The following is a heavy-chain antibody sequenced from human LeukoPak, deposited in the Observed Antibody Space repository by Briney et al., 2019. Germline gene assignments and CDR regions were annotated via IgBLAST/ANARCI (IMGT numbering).Heavy chain of an antibody. CDR3: TITTGTTLGLMDY. CDR1: GGSISSYY. V-gene: IGHV4-59*01. Sequence: KPSETLSLTCSVSGGSISSYYWSWIRQPPGKGLEWIGYISYSGNTNYNPSLKSRVTISVDTSKNQFSLKLSSVTAADTAVYYCTITTGTTLGLMDYWGQGTLVTVSS. D-gene: IGHD1-1*01. J-gene: IGHJ4*02. CDR2: ISYSGNT.